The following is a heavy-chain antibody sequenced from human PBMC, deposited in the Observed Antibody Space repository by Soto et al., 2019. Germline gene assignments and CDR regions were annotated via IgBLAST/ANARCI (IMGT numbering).Heavy chain of an antibody. V-gene: IGHV1-2*04. D-gene: IGHD3-10*01. CDR1: GYTFTGYY. Sequence: ASVKVSCKASGYTFTGYYIHWVRQAPGQGLEWMGWINPNSGGTNYAQKFQGWVTMTRDTSISTAYMELSRLRSDDTDVYYCARDGERITMVRGVIIGYYGMGVWGQGTTVTVSS. J-gene: IGHJ6*02. CDR3: ARDGERITMVRGVIIGYYGMGV. CDR2: INPNSGGT.